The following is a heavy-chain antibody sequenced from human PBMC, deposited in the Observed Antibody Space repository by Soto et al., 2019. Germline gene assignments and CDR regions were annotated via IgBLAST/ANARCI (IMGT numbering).Heavy chain of an antibody. CDR2: ITGSAYST. V-gene: IGHV3-23*01. D-gene: IGHD3-3*01. CDR3: ARSYDTYDAFDI. CDR1: GFTFSSYA. Sequence: GGSLRLSCAASGFTFSSYAVTWVRQAPGKGLEWVSAITGSAYSTYYADSVKGRFTISRDNSKNTLYLQMNSLRAEDTAVYYCARSYDTYDAFDIWGQGTMVTVSS. J-gene: IGHJ3*02.